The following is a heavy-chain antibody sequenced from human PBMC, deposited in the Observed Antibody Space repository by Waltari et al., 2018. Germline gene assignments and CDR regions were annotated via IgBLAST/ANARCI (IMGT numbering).Heavy chain of an antibody. CDR2: IDPSDSFR. CDR1: GYSFTSHW. V-gene: IGHV5-10-1*01. J-gene: IGHJ4*02. D-gene: IGHD2-2*01. Sequence: EVQLVQSGAEVKKPEESLRISCAGSGYSFTSHWISRVRQMPGKGLEWVGRIDPSDSFRNYGPAIEGHVTISVDQSLRTAYLQWDSLKASDTAIYYCVRHRTTYPLEIDYWGQGTLVTVSS. CDR3: VRHRTTYPLEIDY.